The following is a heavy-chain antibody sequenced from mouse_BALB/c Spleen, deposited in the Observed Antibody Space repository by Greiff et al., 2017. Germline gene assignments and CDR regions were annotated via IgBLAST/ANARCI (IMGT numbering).Heavy chain of an antibody. D-gene: IGHD2-1*01. CDR3: TRKTYGNFDY. Sequence: EVQLVESGTVLARPGASVKMSCKASGYTFTSYWMHWVKQRPGQGLEWIGAIFPGNSDTSYNQKFKGKAKLTAVTSTSTAYMELSSLTNEDSAVYYCTRKTYGNFDYWGQGTTLTVSS. J-gene: IGHJ2*01. V-gene: IGHV1-5*01. CDR1: GYTFTSYW. CDR2: IFPGNSDT.